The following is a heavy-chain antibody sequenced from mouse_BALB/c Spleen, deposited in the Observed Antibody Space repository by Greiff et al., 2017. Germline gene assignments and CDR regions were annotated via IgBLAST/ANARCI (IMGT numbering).Heavy chain of an antibody. Sequence: EVKGVESGGGLVQPGGSLRVSCATSGFTFSDFYMEGVRQPPGKRLEWIAASRNKANDYTTEYRASVKGRFIVSRDTSQSILYLQMNALRAEDTAIYYCARDAPWAWFAYWGQGTLVTVSA. CDR1: GFTFSDFY. V-gene: IGHV7-1*02. CDR2: SRNKANDYTT. CDR3: ARDAPWAWFAY. J-gene: IGHJ3*01. D-gene: IGHD4-1*01.